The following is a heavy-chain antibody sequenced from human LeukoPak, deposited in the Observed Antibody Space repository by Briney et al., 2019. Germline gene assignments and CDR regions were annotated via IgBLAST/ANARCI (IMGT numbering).Heavy chain of an antibody. J-gene: IGHJ4*02. D-gene: IGHD3-3*01. CDR2: IYYSGST. CDR3: ARTRSHDFWSGYYFDY. Sequence: SETLSLTCTVSGGSISSYYWSWIRQPPGKGLEWIGYIYYSGSTNYNPSLKSRVTISVDTSKNQFSLKLSSVTAADTAVYYCARTRSHDFWSGYYFDYWGQGTLVTVSS. CDR1: GGSISSYY. V-gene: IGHV4-59*01.